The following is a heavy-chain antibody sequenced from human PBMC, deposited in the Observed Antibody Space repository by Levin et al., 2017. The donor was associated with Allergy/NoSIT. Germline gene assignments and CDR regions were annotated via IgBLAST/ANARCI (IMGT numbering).Heavy chain of an antibody. Sequence: ASVKVSCKASGGTFSSYAISWVRQAPGQGLEWMGGIIPIFGTANYAQKFQGRVTITADESTSTAYMELSSLRSEDTAVYYCATQYDSSGYYYSGFDYWGQGTLVTVSS. V-gene: IGHV1-69*13. J-gene: IGHJ4*02. CDR2: IIPIFGTA. D-gene: IGHD3-22*01. CDR1: GGTFSSYA. CDR3: ATQYDSSGYYYSGFDY.